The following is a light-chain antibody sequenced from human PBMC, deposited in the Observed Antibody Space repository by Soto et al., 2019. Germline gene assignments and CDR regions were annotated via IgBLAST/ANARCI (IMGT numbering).Light chain of an antibody. CDR1: QSVSNN. V-gene: IGKV3-15*01. Sequence: EIVMTQSPAILSVSPGDRATLSCRAGQSVSNNLAWYQQKPGQAPSLLIYGAFTRATGIPTRFSGTGSGTAFTLTISSIEPEDFAVYYCQQRSSWPLTFGGGTKVDI. CDR2: GAF. CDR3: QQRSSWPLT. J-gene: IGKJ4*02.